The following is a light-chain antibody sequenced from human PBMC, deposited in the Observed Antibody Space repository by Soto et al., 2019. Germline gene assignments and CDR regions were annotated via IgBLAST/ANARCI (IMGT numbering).Light chain of an antibody. CDR3: GTWDSSLSALYV. CDR1: SSNIGNNY. CDR2: ENN. J-gene: IGLJ1*01. V-gene: IGLV1-51*02. Sequence: QSVLTQPPSVSAAPGQKVTISCSGSSSNIGNNYVSWYQQLPGTAPKLLIYENNKRPSGIPDRFSGSKSGTSATLGITGLXXXXXXXXYCGTWDSSLSALYVFGTGTKLTVL.